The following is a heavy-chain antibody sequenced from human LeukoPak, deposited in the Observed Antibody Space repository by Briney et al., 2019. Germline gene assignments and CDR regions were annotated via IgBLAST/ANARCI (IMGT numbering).Heavy chain of an antibody. CDR2: VWPDGNKK. J-gene: IGHJ2*01. D-gene: IGHD2-2*01. CDR3: VVVLVPAAVWHLDL. V-gene: IGHV3-33*01. CDR1: GFIFSHYG. Sequence: GGSLRLSCATSGFIFSHYGFHWVRQTPGRGLEWLSVVWPDGNKKYYADSVKGRFTVSKDNSENTLYLQMNSLTVEDTAMYYCVVVLVPAAVWHLDLWGRGTLVTVSS.